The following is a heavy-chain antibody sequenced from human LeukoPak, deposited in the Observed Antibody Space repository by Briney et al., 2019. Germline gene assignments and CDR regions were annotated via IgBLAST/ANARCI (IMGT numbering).Heavy chain of an antibody. J-gene: IGHJ4*02. CDR3: ARGRGVMGSFDY. Sequence: GGSLRLSCAASGFTFSSYGMRWVRQAPGKGLEWVAVIWYDGSNKYYADSVKGRFTISRDNSKNTLYLQMNSLRAEDTAVYYCARGRGVMGSFDYWGQGTLVTVSS. D-gene: IGHD3-10*01. CDR1: GFTFSSYG. CDR2: IWYDGSNK. V-gene: IGHV3-33*01.